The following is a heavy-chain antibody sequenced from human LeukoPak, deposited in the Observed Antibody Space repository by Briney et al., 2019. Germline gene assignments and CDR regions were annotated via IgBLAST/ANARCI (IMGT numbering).Heavy chain of an antibody. J-gene: IGHJ4*02. CDR1: GYTFTGYY. Sequence: ASVKLSCTASGYTFTGYYIHWVRHGHGQGLEWMGWIDPNNGGTEYAHKFQGRVTMTRDTSISTAYMGLSSLRSVYAAVYYCARGVYDRAVDCSTANCYPGSWILVDYWGEGTLDTVSS. V-gene: IGHV1-2*02. CDR3: ARGVYDRAVDCSTANCYPGSWILVDY. D-gene: IGHD2-2*01. CDR2: IDPNNGGT.